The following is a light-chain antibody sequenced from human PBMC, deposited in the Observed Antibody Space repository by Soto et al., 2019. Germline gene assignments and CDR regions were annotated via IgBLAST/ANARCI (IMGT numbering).Light chain of an antibody. Sequence: ENVLTQSPGTLSLSPGERATLSCRASQTVTGNYLAWYQQKPGQAPRLLVYGASSRATGIPDRFSGRGSGTDLTLIITSLEPEDSAVYYCHQYGASTLPVSSPLPFGGGTKVEIK. CDR3: HQYGASTLPVSSPLP. CDR1: QTVTGNY. V-gene: IGKV3-20*01. CDR2: GAS. J-gene: IGKJ4*01.